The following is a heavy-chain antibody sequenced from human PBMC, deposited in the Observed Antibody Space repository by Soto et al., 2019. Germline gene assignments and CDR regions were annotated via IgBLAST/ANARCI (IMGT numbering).Heavy chain of an antibody. CDR2: INHSGST. V-gene: IGHV4-61*01. CDR3: ARAQKIRLQFPNYYYYGMDV. Sequence: PSETLSLTCTVSGGSVSSGSYYWSWIRQPPGKGLEWIGEINHSGSTNYNPSLKSRVTISVDTSKNQFSLKLSSVTAADTAVYYCARAQKIRLQFPNYYYYGMDVWGQGTTVTVSS. CDR1: GGSVSSGSYY. D-gene: IGHD5-12*01. J-gene: IGHJ6*02.